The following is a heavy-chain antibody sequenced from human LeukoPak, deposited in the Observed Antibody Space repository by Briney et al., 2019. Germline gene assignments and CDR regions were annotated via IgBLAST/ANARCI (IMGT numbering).Heavy chain of an antibody. CDR3: ATSSCGGDCYSGSY. CDR1: GSSLTSYW. CDR2: IYPGDSDT. V-gene: IGHV5-51*01. J-gene: IGHJ4*02. D-gene: IGHD2-21*02. Sequence: GASLEISCKGSGSSLTSYWIGWVRQMRGKGLEWVGIIYPGDSDTRYSPSFQGQVTISADKSISTAYLQWSSLKASDTAMYYCATSSCGGDCYSGSYWGQGTLVTVSS.